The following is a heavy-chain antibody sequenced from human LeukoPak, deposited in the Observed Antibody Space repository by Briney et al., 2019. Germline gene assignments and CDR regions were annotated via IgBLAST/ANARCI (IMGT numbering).Heavy chain of an antibody. V-gene: IGHV3-23*01. Sequence: GGSLRLSCAASGFTFSSYGMSWVRQAPGKGLEWVSAISGSGGSTYYADSVKGRFTISRDNSKNTLYLQMNSLRAEDTAVYYCAKDRGRASTMIVAPTGYFDYWGQGTLVTVSS. J-gene: IGHJ4*02. D-gene: IGHD3-22*01. CDR1: GFTFSSYG. CDR2: ISGSGGST. CDR3: AKDRGRASTMIVAPTGYFDY.